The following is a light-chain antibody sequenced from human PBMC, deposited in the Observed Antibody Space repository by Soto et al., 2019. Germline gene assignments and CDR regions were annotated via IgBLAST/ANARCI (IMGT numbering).Light chain of an antibody. CDR3: TSYTTSSTWV. CDR1: GSDVGRYNY. J-gene: IGLJ3*02. Sequence: QSALTQPASVSGSPGQSITISCTGTGSDVGRYNYVSWYQQYPGKVPKLMIYQVSNRPSGVPIRFSGSKSGYTASLTISGLQAEDEADYYCTSYTTSSTWVFGGGTKLTVL. CDR2: QVS. V-gene: IGLV2-14*01.